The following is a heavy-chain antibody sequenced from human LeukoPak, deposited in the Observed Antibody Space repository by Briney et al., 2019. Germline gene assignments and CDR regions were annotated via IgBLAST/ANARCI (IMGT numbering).Heavy chain of an antibody. CDR3: ARVIIGYSYGGFGFDY. V-gene: IGHV1-18*01. CDR2: ISAYNGNT. J-gene: IGHJ4*02. CDR1: GYTFTSYA. Sequence: ASVKVSCKASGYTFTSYAISWVRQAPGQGLEWMGWISAYNGNTNYAQNLQGRVTMTTDTSTTTAYMELRSLRSDDTAVYYCARVIIGYSYGGFGFDYWGQGTLVTVSS. D-gene: IGHD5-18*01.